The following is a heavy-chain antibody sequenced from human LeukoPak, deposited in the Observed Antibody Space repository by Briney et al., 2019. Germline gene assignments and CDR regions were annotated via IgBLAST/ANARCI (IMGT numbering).Heavy chain of an antibody. Sequence: VASVKVSCKTSGGTFSTYAISWMRQAPGQGLEWMGWISAYNGNTNYAQKLQGRVTMTTDTSTSTAYMELRSLRSDDTAVYYCARTTTYYYDSSGYLSRGTPSYYFDYWGQGTLVTVSS. CDR3: ARTTTYYYDSSGYLSRGTPSYYFDY. CDR2: ISAYNGNT. CDR1: GGTFSTYA. D-gene: IGHD3-22*01. J-gene: IGHJ4*02. V-gene: IGHV1-18*01.